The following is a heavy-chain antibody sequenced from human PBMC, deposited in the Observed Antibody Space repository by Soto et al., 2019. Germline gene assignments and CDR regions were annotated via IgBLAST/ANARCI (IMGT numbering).Heavy chain of an antibody. CDR1: GLTFSSYA. V-gene: IGHV3-23*01. D-gene: IGHD2-2*01. CDR2: ISGSGGST. J-gene: IGHJ6*02. CDR3: AKDGRRGSSTSDRDYYYYYGMDV. Sequence: LRLSCAASGLTFSSYAMSWVRQAPGKGLEWVSAISGSGGSTYYADSVKGRFTIPRDNSKNTLYLQMNSLRAEDTAVYYCAKDGRRGSSTSDRDYYYYYGMDVWGQGTTVTVSS.